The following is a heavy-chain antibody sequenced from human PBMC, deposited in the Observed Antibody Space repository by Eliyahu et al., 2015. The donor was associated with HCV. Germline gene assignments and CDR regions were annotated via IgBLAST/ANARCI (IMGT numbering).Heavy chain of an antibody. CDR2: INHSGST. CDR1: GGSFSGYY. CDR3: ARGRGGSYTDFDY. J-gene: IGHJ4*02. Sequence: QVQLQQWGAGLLKPSETLSLTCAVYGGSFSGYYWSWIRQPPGKGLEWIGEINHSGSTNYNPSLKSRVTISVDTSKNQFSLKLSSVTAADTAVYYCARGRGGSYTDFDYWGQGTLVTVSS. D-gene: IGHD1-26*01. V-gene: IGHV4-34*01.